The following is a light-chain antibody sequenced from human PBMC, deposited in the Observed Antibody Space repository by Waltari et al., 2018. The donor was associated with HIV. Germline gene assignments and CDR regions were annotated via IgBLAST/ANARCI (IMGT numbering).Light chain of an antibody. Sequence: DIQLTQSPSFLSASVGDRVTITCLPSQGISNYLAWYQQKPGSAPKLLIYAASTLQIGVPSRFSGSGSGTEFTLTITSLQAEDSATYYCQQLNSYPVTFGRGTRLEIK. CDR3: QQLNSYPVT. J-gene: IGKJ5*01. CDR1: QGISNY. V-gene: IGKV1-9*01. CDR2: AAS.